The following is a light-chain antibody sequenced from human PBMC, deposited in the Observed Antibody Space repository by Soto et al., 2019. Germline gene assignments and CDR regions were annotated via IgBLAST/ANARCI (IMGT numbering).Light chain of an antibody. Sequence: QSLLTQPPSSSGSPGQSVTISCTGTSSDIGGYDYVSWYQQHPGKVPKLLIYEVSKRPSGVPDRFSGSKSGKTASLTVSGLQAEDEADYYCSSYTGTKNLLFGGGTKVTVL. V-gene: IGLV2-8*01. CDR3: SSYTGTKNLL. CDR2: EVS. J-gene: IGLJ2*01. CDR1: SSDIGGYDY.